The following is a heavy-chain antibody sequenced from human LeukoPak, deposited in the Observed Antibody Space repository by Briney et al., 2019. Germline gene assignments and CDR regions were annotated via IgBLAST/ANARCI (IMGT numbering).Heavy chain of an antibody. D-gene: IGHD3-9*01. J-gene: IGHJ6*02. CDR3: AREVVIFPDYYYYGMDV. CDR1: GFPFRDYY. Sequence: GGSLRPSCAASGFPFRDYYMTWIRQAPGKGLEWISYISRSGDSLYYADSVEGRFTISRDNAKNSLFLQMNSLRADDTAVYYCAREVVIFPDYYYYGMDVWGQGTTVTVSS. V-gene: IGHV3-11*01. CDR2: ISRSGDSL.